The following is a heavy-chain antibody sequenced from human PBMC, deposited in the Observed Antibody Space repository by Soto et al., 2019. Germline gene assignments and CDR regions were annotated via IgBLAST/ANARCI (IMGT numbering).Heavy chain of an antibody. CDR2: IYYSGRA. Sequence: QLQLQESGPGLVQPSETLSLTCTVSGGSISSSSYYWGWIRQPPGKGLEWIGTIYYSGRAYYNPSXXSRVTIHLETXXTXFXXKLRSVTAADTAVYYCATSGYYASGGYYTNVYFDLWGRGTLVTVSS. V-gene: IGHV4-39*01. J-gene: IGHJ2*01. D-gene: IGHD3-22*01. CDR3: ATSGYYASGGYYTNVYFDL. CDR1: GGSISSSSYY.